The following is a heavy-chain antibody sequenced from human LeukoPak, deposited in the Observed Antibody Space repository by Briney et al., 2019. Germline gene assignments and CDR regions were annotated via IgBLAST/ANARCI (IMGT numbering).Heavy chain of an antibody. CDR2: IYYSGST. Sequence: SETLSLTCTVSGGSISSYYWSWIRQPPGKGLEWIGYIYYSGSTNYNPSLKSRVTISVDTSKNQFSLKLSSVTAADTAVYYCAGRLYYYGSGSYLNWFDPWGQGTLVTVSS. J-gene: IGHJ5*02. V-gene: IGHV4-59*01. CDR1: GGSISSYY. CDR3: AGRLYYYGSGSYLNWFDP. D-gene: IGHD3-10*01.